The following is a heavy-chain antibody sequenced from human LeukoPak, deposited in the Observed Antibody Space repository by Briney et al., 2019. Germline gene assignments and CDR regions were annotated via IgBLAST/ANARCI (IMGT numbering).Heavy chain of an antibody. Sequence: LSGGSLRLSCAASGFTVSSNYMSWVRQAPGKGLEWVSVIYSGGSTYYADSVKGRFTISRDNSKNTLYLQMSSLRAEDTAVYYCVKGYYYDSSGYAFDIWGQGTMVTVSS. CDR1: GFTVSSNY. J-gene: IGHJ3*02. V-gene: IGHV3-53*05. D-gene: IGHD3-22*01. CDR2: IYSGGST. CDR3: VKGYYYDSSGYAFDI.